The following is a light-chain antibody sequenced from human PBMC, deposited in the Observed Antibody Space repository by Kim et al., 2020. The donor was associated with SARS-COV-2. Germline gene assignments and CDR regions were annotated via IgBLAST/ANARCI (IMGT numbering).Light chain of an antibody. CDR1: SSDVGAYNF. CDR2: DVT. CDR3: SSYTPTGTV. V-gene: IGLV2-14*04. J-gene: IGLJ1*01. Sequence: PGQSITISCTGPSSDVGAYNFVSWYQQDPGKAPKLLIYDVTKRPSGVSSRFSGSKSGNTASLIISGLQADDETDFFCSSYTPTGTVFGTGTKVTVL.